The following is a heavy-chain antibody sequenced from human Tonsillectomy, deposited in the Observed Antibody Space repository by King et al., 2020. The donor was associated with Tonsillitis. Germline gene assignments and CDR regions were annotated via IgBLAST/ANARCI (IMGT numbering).Heavy chain of an antibody. J-gene: IGHJ4*02. D-gene: IGHD3-16*01. CDR1: GYNFTTYW. CDR2: IYPDDSDA. V-gene: IGHV5-51*01. CDR3: ARGEGFDFDY. Sequence: QLVQSGAEVKKPGESLKISCKVSGYNFTTYWIGWVRQMPGKGLEWMGIIYPDDSDARYSPSFQGQVSMSADKSILPAYLQWSSLKASDTAIFYCARGEGFDFDYWGQGTLVTVSS.